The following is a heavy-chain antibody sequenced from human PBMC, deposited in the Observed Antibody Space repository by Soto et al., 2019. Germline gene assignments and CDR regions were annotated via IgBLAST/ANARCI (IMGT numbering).Heavy chain of an antibody. Sequence: ESLTISFTGSGYSLNSYWIGLVRQMPGKGLEWMGIIYPGDSDTRYSPSFQGQVTISADKSISTAYLQWSSLKASDTAMYYCERLGSSSPELHYKYYGMDVWGQGTKVTVYS. CDR3: ERLGSSSPELHYKYYGMDV. V-gene: IGHV5-51*01. CDR2: IYPGDSDT. J-gene: IGHJ6*02. CDR1: GYSLNSYW. D-gene: IGHD6-6*01.